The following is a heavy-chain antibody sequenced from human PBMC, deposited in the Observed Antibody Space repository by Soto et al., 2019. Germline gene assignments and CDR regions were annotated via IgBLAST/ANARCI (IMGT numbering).Heavy chain of an antibody. Sequence: SRALSLTCAISMDSVSNNRATWNWIRQSPSGGLEWLGRTYYRSKWISDYAMSVKGRISINPDTSKNLVSLHLNFVTPEDTAVYYCARDPPDFNSGFDFWGQGTPVTVSS. J-gene: IGHJ4*02. CDR1: MDSVSNNRAT. V-gene: IGHV6-1*01. CDR2: TYYRSKWIS. CDR3: ARDPPDFNSGFDF. D-gene: IGHD1-26*01.